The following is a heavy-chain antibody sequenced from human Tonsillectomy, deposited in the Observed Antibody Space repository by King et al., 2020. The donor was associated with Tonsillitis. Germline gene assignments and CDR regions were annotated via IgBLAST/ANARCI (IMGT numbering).Heavy chain of an antibody. D-gene: IGHD4-11*01. CDR2: ISDTSDRT. Sequence: VQLVESGGGLVQPGGSLRLSCAASGFTFNSYAMTWVRQAPGKGLEWVSTISDTSDRTYCADSVKGRFAISRDNSKNTLFLQMNSLRDEDTAVYYCAKHFSDDYRPLDYWGQGTLVTVSS. V-gene: IGHV3-23*04. CDR1: GFTFNSYA. CDR3: AKHFSDDYRPLDY. J-gene: IGHJ4*02.